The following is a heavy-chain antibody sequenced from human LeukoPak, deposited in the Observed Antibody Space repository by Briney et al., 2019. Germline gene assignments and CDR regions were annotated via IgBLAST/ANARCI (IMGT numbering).Heavy chain of an antibody. CDR2: IIPIFGPA. J-gene: IGHJ4*02. CDR1: GGTFIRYA. Sequence: SVNVSCKASGGTFIRYAISWVGQAAGQGLEWMGWIIPIFGPANYAQKFQGRVTITAGESTSTAYMELRSLTFDDTAVYYCARGRFSGYGADWGQGTLVTVSS. D-gene: IGHD5-12*01. V-gene: IGHV1-69*13. CDR3: ARGRFSGYGAD.